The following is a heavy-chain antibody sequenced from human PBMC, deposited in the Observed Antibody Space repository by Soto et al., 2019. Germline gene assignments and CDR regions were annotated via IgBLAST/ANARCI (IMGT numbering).Heavy chain of an antibody. D-gene: IGHD7-27*01. Sequence: EVQLVESGGGLVQPGGSLRLSCAASGFSFRTYWMQWARQAPGKGLEWVSRINNDGSSTDYADSVKGRFTISRDNAKDTLYLQMNRLRDEDTATYYCAMGTMDVWGTGTTVTVSS. CDR3: AMGTMDV. V-gene: IGHV3-74*01. CDR2: INNDGSST. J-gene: IGHJ6*04. CDR1: GFSFRTYW.